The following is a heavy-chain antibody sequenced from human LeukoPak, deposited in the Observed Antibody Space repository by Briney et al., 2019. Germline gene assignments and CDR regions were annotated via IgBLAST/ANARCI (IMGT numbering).Heavy chain of an antibody. CDR3: AGGIAALFDY. J-gene: IGHJ4*02. CDR2: ISSSSSYI. CDR1: GFTFSSYE. V-gene: IGHV3-21*01. D-gene: IGHD6-13*01. Sequence: GGSLRLSCAASGFTFSSYEMNWVRQAPGKGLEWVSSISSSSSYIYYADSVKGRFTISRDNAKNSLYLQMNSLRAEDTAVYYCAGGIAALFDYWGQGTLVTVSS.